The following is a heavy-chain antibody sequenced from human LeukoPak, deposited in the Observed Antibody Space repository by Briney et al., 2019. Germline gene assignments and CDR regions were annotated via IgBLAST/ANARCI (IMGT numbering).Heavy chain of an antibody. Sequence: ASVKVSCKASGYTFTSYDINWVRQATGQGLEWMGWMNPNSGNTDYAQKFQGRVTMTRNTSISTAYMELSSLRSEDTAVYYCARNFRYCSSTSCYAYYYGMDVWGQGTTVTVSS. J-gene: IGHJ6*02. CDR3: ARNFRYCSSTSCYAYYYGMDV. CDR1: GYTFTSYD. CDR2: MNPNSGNT. D-gene: IGHD2-2*01. V-gene: IGHV1-8*01.